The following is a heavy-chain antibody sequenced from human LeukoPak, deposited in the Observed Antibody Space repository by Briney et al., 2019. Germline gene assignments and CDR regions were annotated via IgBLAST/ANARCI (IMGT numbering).Heavy chain of an antibody. CDR1: GGSISSYY. D-gene: IGHD3-9*01. V-gene: IGHV4-59*08. J-gene: IGHJ3*02. Sequence: SATLSLTCTVSGGSISSYYWSWIRQPPGKGLEWIGYIYYSGSTNFNPSSGSTNYNPSLKSRVTISIDTSENQFSLKLSSVTAADTAVYYCARHLYNSDWYILGAFAIWGQGTMVTVSS. CDR2: IYYSGSTNFNPSSGST. CDR3: ARHLYNSDWYILGAFAI.